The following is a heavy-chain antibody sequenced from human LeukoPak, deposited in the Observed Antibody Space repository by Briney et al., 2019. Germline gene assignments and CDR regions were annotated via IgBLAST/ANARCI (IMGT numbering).Heavy chain of an antibody. CDR2: INPSGGRT. D-gene: IGHD3-9*01. CDR3: ARGTLRYFDF. Sequence: GASVKVSCKASGYTLTSYYMHWVRQAPGQGPEWMGVINPSGGRTTSYAQKIQGRVNMTRDTSMSTVNMELSSLRSEDTAVYYCARGTLRYFDFWGQGTLVTVSS. V-gene: IGHV1-46*01. CDR1: GYTLTSYY. J-gene: IGHJ4*02.